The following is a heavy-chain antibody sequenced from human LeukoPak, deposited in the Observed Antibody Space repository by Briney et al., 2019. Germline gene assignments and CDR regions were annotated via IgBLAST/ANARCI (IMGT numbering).Heavy chain of an antibody. V-gene: IGHV3-30*03. CDR3: AGNGGGIAAAIDY. Sequence: QPGRSLRLSCAASGFTFSSYGMHWVRQAPGKGLEWVAVISYDGSNKYYADSVKGRFTISRDNSKNTLYLQMNSLRAEDTAVYYCAGNGGGIAAAIDYWGQGTLVTVSS. CDR2: ISYDGSNK. D-gene: IGHD6-13*01. CDR1: GFTFSSYG. J-gene: IGHJ4*02.